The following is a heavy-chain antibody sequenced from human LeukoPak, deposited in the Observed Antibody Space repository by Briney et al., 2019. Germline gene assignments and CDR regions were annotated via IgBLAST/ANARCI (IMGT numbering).Heavy chain of an antibody. J-gene: IGHJ4*02. CDR1: GYSFTSYW. V-gene: IGHV5-51*01. Sequence: GESLKISCKGSGYSFTSYWIGWVRQMPGKGLEGMGIIYPGDSDTRYSPSFQGQVTISADKSISTAYLQWSSLKASDTAMYYCARPKFQNYYDSSGYGFDYWGQGTLVTVSS. CDR2: IYPGDSDT. D-gene: IGHD3-22*01. CDR3: ARPKFQNYYDSSGYGFDY.